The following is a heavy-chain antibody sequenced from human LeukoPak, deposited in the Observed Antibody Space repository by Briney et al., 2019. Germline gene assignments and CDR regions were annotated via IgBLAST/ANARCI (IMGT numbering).Heavy chain of an antibody. CDR3: ARDRAAADLDY. D-gene: IGHD6-13*01. J-gene: IGHJ4*02. CDR2: IWYDGSNK. Sequence: GGSLRLSCAASGFTFSSYEMSWVRQAPGKGLEWVAVIWYDGSNKFYADSVKGRFTISRDNSKNTLYLQMDSLRAEDTAVYYCARDRAAADLDYWGQGTLVTVSS. CDR1: GFTFSSYE. V-gene: IGHV3-33*08.